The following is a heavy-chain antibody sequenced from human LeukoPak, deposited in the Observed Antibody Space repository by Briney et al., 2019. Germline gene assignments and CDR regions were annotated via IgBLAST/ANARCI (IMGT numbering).Heavy chain of an antibody. CDR2: IIPIFGTA. CDR3: ASEDCSGGSYYSGATDY. CDR1: GGTFSSYA. D-gene: IGHD2-15*01. Sequence: SVKVSCKASGGTFSSYAISWVRQAPGQGLEWMGGIIPIFGTANYAQKFQGRVTITADKSTSTAYMELSSLRSEDTAVYYCASEDCSGGSYYSGATDYWGQGTLVTVSP. V-gene: IGHV1-69*06. J-gene: IGHJ4*02.